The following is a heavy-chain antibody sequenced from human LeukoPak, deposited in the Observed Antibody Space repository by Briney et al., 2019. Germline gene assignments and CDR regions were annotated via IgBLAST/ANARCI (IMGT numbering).Heavy chain of an antibody. Sequence: QPGGSLRLSCAASGFTFSSYAMSGVRQAPGEGLEWVSAISGSGGSTYYADSVKGRFTISRDNSKNTLYLQMNSLRAEDTAVYYCAKDEQWQERYFDYWGQGTLVTVSS. V-gene: IGHV3-23*01. CDR1: GFTFSSYA. J-gene: IGHJ4*02. D-gene: IGHD6-19*01. CDR3: AKDEQWQERYFDY. CDR2: ISGSGGST.